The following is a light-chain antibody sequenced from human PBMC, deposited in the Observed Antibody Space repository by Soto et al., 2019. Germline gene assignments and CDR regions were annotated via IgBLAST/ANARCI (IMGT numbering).Light chain of an antibody. J-gene: IGLJ1*01. CDR3: QSYDSRLSAYV. V-gene: IGLV1-40*01. CDR2: TNN. Sequence: QSALTQPPSVSGAPGQRVTISCTGSSSNIGAGYDVHWYLQVPGTAPKLLVYTNNNRPSGVPDQFSGSKSDTSASLAITGLQAEDEADYYCQSYDSRLSAYVFGTGTKVTVL. CDR1: SSNIGAGYD.